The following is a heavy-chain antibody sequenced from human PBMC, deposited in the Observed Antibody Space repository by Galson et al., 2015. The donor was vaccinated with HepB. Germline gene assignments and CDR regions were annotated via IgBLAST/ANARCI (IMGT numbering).Heavy chain of an antibody. V-gene: IGHV3-33*01. CDR3: ARDFVGAPAPGAFDI. D-gene: IGHD1-26*01. J-gene: IGHJ3*02. CDR1: GFIFSRYG. CDR2: IWYDGSNK. Sequence: SLRLSCAASGFIFSRYGMHWVRQAPGKGLEWVAVIWYDGSNKYYADSVKGRFTISRDNSKNTLYLQMNSLRAEDTAVYYCARDFVGAPAPGAFDIWGQGTMVTVSS.